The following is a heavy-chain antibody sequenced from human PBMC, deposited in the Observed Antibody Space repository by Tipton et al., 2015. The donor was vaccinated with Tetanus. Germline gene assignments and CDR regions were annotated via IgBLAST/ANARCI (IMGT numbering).Heavy chain of an antibody. Sequence: LVKPTETLTLTCTFSGFSLTTTGAGVGWVRQAPGKALEWLALIFWDDDQRYVPSVAGRLTVIKDNSNNQVFFTLTNMDVVDTAPYYCALQWTGLVFWGPGTLVTVSS. CDR2: IFWDDDQ. J-gene: IGHJ4*02. CDR3: ALQWTGLVF. V-gene: IGHV2-5*05. D-gene: IGHD6-19*01. CDR1: GFSLTTTGAG.